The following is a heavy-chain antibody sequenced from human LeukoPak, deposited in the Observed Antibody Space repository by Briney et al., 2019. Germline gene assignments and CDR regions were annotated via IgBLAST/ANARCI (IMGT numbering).Heavy chain of an antibody. CDR3: ARDWTVAGYYFDY. CDR2: ISYDGSNK. V-gene: IGHV3-30-3*01. CDR1: GFTFSSYA. D-gene: IGHD6-19*01. Sequence: GRSLRLSCAASGFTFSSYAMHWVRQAPGKGLEWVAVISYDGSNKYYADSVKGRFTISRDNSKNTLYLQMNSLRPEDTAVYYCARDWTVAGYYFDYWGQGTLVTVSS. J-gene: IGHJ4*02.